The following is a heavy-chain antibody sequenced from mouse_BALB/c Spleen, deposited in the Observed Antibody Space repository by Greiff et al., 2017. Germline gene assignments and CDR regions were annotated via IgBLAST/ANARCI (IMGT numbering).Heavy chain of an antibody. CDR1: GYAFTNYL. CDR3: AREGLLWSFDY. CDR2: INPGSGGT. Sequence: QVQLKQSGAELVRPGTSVKVSCKASGYAFTNYLIEWVKQRPGQGLEWIGVINPGSGGTNYNEKFKGKATLTADKSSSTAYMQLSSLTSDDSAVYFCAREGLLWSFDYWGQGTTLTVSS. D-gene: IGHD2-1*01. J-gene: IGHJ2*01. V-gene: IGHV1-54*01.